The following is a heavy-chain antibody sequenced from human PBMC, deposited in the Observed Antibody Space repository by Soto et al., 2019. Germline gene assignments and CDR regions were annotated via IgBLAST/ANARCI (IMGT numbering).Heavy chain of an antibody. Sequence: GGSLRLSCASSGFTFSNAWMNLVRQAPGKGLEWVAAISNDGNRQLYADSVKDRFTISRDNSRNTLDLQMNNLRTEDTGVYFCARDIYSYGSVGTPDIWGQGTMVTVSS. J-gene: IGHJ3*02. V-gene: IGHV3-30-3*01. D-gene: IGHD5-18*01. CDR1: GFTFSNAW. CDR3: ARDIYSYGSVGTPDI. CDR2: ISNDGNRQ.